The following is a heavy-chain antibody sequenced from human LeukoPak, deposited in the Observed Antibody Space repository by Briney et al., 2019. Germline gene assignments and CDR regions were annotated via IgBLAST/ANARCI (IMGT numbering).Heavy chain of an antibody. V-gene: IGHV1-18*01. CDR1: GYTFTSYG. CDR3: ARDRLQYSGSYWDDY. D-gene: IGHD1-26*01. CDR2: ISAYNGNT. J-gene: IGHJ4*02. Sequence: AASVKVSCKASGYTFTSYGISWVRQAPGQGLEWMGWISAYNGNTNYAQKFQGRVTMTRDTSISTAYMELSRLRSDDTAVYYCARDRLQYSGSYWDDYWGQGTLVTVSS.